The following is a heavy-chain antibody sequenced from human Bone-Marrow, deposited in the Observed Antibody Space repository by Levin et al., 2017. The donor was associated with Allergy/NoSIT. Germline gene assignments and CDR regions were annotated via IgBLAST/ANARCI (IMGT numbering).Heavy chain of an antibody. Sequence: PSETLSLTCTVSGGSISSSSYYWGWIRQPPGKGLEWIGSIYYSGSTYYNPSLKSRVTMSVDTSKNQFSLKLSSVTAADTAVYYCASLSYSSSSRGTYGGGYQDNGMDVWGQGTTVTVSS. D-gene: IGHD6-6*01. V-gene: IGHV4-39*01. CDR1: GGSISSSSYY. CDR3: ASLSYSSSSRGTYGGGYQDNGMDV. J-gene: IGHJ6*02. CDR2: IYYSGST.